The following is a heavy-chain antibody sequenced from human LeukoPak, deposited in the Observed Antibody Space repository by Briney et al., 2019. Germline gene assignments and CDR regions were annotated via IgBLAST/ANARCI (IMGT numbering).Heavy chain of an antibody. CDR2: IYYSGST. CDR1: GGSISSSSYY. D-gene: IGHD3-16*02. CDR3: ARRQYDYVWGSYRYNWFDP. Sequence: SETLSLTCTVSGGSISSSSYYWGWIRQPPGKGLEWIGGIYYSGSTYYNPSLKSRVTISVDTSKNQFSLKLSSVTAADTAVYYCARRQYDYVWGSYRYNWFDPWGQGTLVTVSS. V-gene: IGHV4-39*01. J-gene: IGHJ5*02.